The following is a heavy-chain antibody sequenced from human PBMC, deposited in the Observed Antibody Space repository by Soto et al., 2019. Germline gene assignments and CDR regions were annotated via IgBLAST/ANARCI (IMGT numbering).Heavy chain of an antibody. V-gene: IGHV1-18*04. CDR1: GYTFTNYG. J-gene: IGHJ3*02. CDR2: ISTFNGKT. CDR3: ERHRSGWGGDAYDI. Sequence: QVQLVQSGAEVKRPGASVKVSCKASGYTFTNYGLSWVRQAPGQGLEWMGWISTFNGKTNYVRSFQGRITMTTDTSTNTAYMELRGLISDDTALYYCERHRSGWGGDAYDIWGPGTKVTVS. D-gene: IGHD6-19*01.